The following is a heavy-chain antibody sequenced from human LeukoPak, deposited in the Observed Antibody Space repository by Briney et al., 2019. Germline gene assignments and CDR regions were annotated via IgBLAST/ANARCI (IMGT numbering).Heavy chain of an antibody. V-gene: IGHV3-9*01. CDR2: ISWNSGSI. Sequence: GRSLRLSCAPSGFTFDDYAMHWVRQAPGKGLGWVSGISWNSGSIGYADSVKGRFTISRDNAKNSLYLQMNSLRAEDTALYYCAKGSGYDLDYYYYMDVWGKGTTVTVSS. J-gene: IGHJ6*03. CDR1: GFTFDDYA. D-gene: IGHD5-12*01. CDR3: AKGSGYDLDYYYYMDV.